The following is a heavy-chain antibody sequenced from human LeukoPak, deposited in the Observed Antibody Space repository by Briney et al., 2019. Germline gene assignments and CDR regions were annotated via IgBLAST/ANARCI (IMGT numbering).Heavy chain of an antibody. J-gene: IGHJ5*02. CDR1: GYSVSSGYY. D-gene: IGHD2-2*01. Sequence: PSETLSLTCTVSGYSVSSGYYWGWIRQPPGKGLEWIGSMYHSGDTYNNPSLKSRVTISVDTSKNQLSLKLSSVTAADTAVYYCARSKAHLSTSWYGTWFDPWGQGTLVTVS. CDR3: ARSKAHLSTSWYGTWFDP. CDR2: MYHSGDT. V-gene: IGHV4-38-2*02.